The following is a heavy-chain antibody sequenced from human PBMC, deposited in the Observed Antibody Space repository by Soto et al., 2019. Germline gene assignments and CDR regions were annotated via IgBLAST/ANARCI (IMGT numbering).Heavy chain of an antibody. D-gene: IGHD3-3*01. Sequence: GGSLRLSCAASGFTFSDSYMSWIRQAPGKGLEWISYITFSGNTVYYADSLKGRFTISRDNAKNSLYLQMNRLRAEDTAVYYCAKSVGGFWSGSYYYGMDVWGQGTTVTVSS. CDR1: GFTFSDSY. CDR2: ITFSGNTV. V-gene: IGHV3-11*01. CDR3: AKSVGGFWSGSYYYGMDV. J-gene: IGHJ6*02.